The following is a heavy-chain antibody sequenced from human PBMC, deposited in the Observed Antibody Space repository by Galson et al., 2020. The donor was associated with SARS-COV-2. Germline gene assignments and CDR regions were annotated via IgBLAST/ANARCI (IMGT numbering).Heavy chain of an antibody. CDR3: ARAGSSGLYYAQGGMDV. D-gene: IGHD3-22*01. Sequence: GGSLRLSCAASGFIFGSFAMHWVRQAPGKGLEWVAVISNDGSKNYYADSVKGRFTISRDNSKNTLYLQMNSLRAEDTVVYYCARAGSSGLYYAQGGMDVWGQGTTVIVSS. V-gene: IGHV3-30*04. CDR2: ISNDGSKN. CDR1: GFIFGSFA. J-gene: IGHJ6*02.